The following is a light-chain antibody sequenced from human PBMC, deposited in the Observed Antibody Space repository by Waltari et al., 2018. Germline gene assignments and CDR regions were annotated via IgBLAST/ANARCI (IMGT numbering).Light chain of an antibody. CDR1: NSNPGSNY. CDR3: ASWDDSHYV. CDR2: RNN. J-gene: IGLJ1*01. V-gene: IGLV1-47*01. Sequence: QSVLTQPPSASGTPGPRVSLSCSGSNSNPGSNYLYWYQQLPGMAPKLLIYRNNQRPSGVPDRFSGSKYGTSASLAISGLRSEDEAVYYCASWDDSHYVFGPGTKVTVL.